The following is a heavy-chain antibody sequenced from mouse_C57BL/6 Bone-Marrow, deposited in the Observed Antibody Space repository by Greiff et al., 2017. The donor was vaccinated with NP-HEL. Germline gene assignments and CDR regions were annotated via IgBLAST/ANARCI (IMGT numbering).Heavy chain of an antibody. J-gene: IGHJ2*01. D-gene: IGHD1-1*01. V-gene: IGHV14-4*01. CDR1: GFNITDDY. Sequence: VQLQQSGAELVRPGASVKLSCTASGFNITDDYMHWVKQRPVQGLEWIGWIDPENGDTEYASKFQGKATITADTSSNTAYLQLSSLTSEDTAVYYCTTNYGSPYYFDYWGQGTTLTVSS. CDR3: TTNYGSPYYFDY. CDR2: IDPENGDT.